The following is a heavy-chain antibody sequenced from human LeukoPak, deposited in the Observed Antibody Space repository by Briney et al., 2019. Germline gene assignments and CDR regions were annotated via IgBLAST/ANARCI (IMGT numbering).Heavy chain of an antibody. CDR2: IYYSGST. J-gene: IGHJ4*02. CDR3: ARLAVAGNDY. V-gene: IGHV4-59*08. Sequence: TSETLSLTCTVSGGSISSYYWSWIRQPPGKGLEWIGYIYYSGSTNYNPSLKSRVTISVDTSKNQFSLKLSSVTAADTAVYYCARLAVAGNDYWGQGTLVTVSS. CDR1: GGSISSYY. D-gene: IGHD6-19*01.